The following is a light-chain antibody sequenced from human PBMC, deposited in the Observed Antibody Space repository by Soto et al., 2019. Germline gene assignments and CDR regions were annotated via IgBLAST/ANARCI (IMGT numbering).Light chain of an antibody. J-gene: IGKJ5*01. CDR1: ESISSH. CDR2: PAS. V-gene: IGKV1-39*01. Sequence: DIQMTQSPSSLSASVGDRVTITCRASESISSHLNWYQQKPGKAPNLLIYPASTLQNGVPSRFSGSGSGTEFTLTISSLQPEDFATYYCQQSYSTLSISFGQGTRLEIK. CDR3: QQSYSTLSIS.